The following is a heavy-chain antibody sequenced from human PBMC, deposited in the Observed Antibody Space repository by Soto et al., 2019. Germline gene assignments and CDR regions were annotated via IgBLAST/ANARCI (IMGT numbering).Heavy chain of an antibody. V-gene: IGHV4-61*08. CDR2: LEYSGLT. CDR3: ARLRGYEIYTWFDP. CDR1: GGSISGGVGGLYY. Sequence: SETLSLTCTVSGGSISGGVGGLYYWSWIRQPPGKGLEWIGHLEYSGLTTYNPSLKSRVTLSVDTSKNQFSLKMKSVTAADTAVYYCARLRGYEIYTWFDPWGQGTLVTVSS. D-gene: IGHD5-12*01. J-gene: IGHJ5*02.